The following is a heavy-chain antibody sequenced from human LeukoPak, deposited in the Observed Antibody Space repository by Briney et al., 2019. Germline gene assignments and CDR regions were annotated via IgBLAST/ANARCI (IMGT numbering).Heavy chain of an antibody. CDR1: GFTFSTYA. CDR2: ITGGGDDT. J-gene: IGHJ4*02. Sequence: GGALRLSCTASGFTFSTYAMSWVRQAPGKGLEWFSAITGGGDDTYYADSVKGRFTISRDNSKNTLYLQMNGLRVEDTAVYYCAKGSSSSRPYYFDYWGQGALVTVSS. V-gene: IGHV3-23*01. CDR3: AKGSSSSRPYYFDY. D-gene: IGHD6-6*01.